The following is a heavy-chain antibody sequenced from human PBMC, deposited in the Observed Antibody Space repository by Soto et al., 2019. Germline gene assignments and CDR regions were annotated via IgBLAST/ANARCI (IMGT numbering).Heavy chain of an antibody. V-gene: IGHV3-48*01. CDR1: GFTFSSYS. Sequence: GGSLRLSCAASGFTFSSYSMKWVRQAPGKGLEWVSYISYTGNTIYHADSVKGRFTISRDNAKNSLYLQMNSLRAEDTAVYYCARKAITGTHAGYLDCWGQGTLVTVSS. D-gene: IGHD1-20*01. CDR2: ISYTGNTI. J-gene: IGHJ4*02. CDR3: ARKAITGTHAGYLDC.